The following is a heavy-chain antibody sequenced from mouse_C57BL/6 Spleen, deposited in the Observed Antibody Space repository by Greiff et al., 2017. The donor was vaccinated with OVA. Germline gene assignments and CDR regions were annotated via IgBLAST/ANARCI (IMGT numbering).Heavy chain of an antibody. D-gene: IGHD2-4*01. CDR1: GYAFSSSW. Sequence: VQLVESGPELVKPGASVKISCKASGYAFSSSWMNWVKQRPGKGLEWIGRIYPGDGDTNYNGKLKGKATLTADKSSSTAYMQLSSLTSEDSAVYFCARGDDYDGDFDYWGQGTTLTVSS. CDR3: ARGDDYDGDFDY. V-gene: IGHV1-82*01. CDR2: IYPGDGDT. J-gene: IGHJ2*01.